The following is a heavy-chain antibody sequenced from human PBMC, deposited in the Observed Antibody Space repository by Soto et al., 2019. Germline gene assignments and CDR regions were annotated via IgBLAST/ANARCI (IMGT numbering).Heavy chain of an antibody. CDR1: GYTFTSYG. CDR3: AGSLYDFWSGYYGRYGMDV. D-gene: IGHD3-3*01. CDR2: ISAYNGNT. Sequence: ASVKVSCKASGYTFTSYGISWVRQAPGQGLEWMGWISAYNGNTNYAQKLQGRVTMTTDTSTSTAYMELRSLRSDDTAVYYCAGSLYDFWSGYYGRYGMDVWGQGTTVTVSS. V-gene: IGHV1-18*04. J-gene: IGHJ6*02.